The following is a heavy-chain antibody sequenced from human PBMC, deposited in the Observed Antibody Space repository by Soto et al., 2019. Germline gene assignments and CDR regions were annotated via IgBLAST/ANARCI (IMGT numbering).Heavy chain of an antibody. Sequence: GGSLRLSCPASGFTFSTSGMSWVRQAPGKGLEWVAVISYDGSNKYYAYSVKGRFTISIDNSNNTLYLQMNSLRAEDTAVYYCAKPGGDWWETGYFDXSGQGTLVTVSX. CDR3: AKPGGDWWETGYFDX. CDR1: GFTFSTSG. J-gene: IGHJ4*02. V-gene: IGHV3-30*18. D-gene: IGHD2-21*01. CDR2: ISYDGSNK.